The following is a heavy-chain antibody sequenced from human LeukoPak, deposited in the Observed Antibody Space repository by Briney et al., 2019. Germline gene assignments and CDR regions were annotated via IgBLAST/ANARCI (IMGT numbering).Heavy chain of an antibody. J-gene: IGHJ4*02. Sequence: SVKVSCKASGGTFSSYAISWVRQAPGQGLEWMGRIIPILGIANYAQKFQGRVTITADKSTSTAYMELSSLRSEDTAVYYCARGDDYGDPFDYWGQGTLVTVSS. CDR2: IIPILGIA. CDR3: ARGDDYGDPFDY. V-gene: IGHV1-69*04. CDR1: GGTFSSYA. D-gene: IGHD4-17*01.